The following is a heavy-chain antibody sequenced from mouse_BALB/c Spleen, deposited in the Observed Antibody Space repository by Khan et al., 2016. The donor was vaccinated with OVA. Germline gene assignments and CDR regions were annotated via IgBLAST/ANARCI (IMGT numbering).Heavy chain of an antibody. Sequence: DVKLVESGGDLVKPGGSLKLSCAASGFTFSTYGMSWVRQTPDKRLEWVATVSSGGHYTYYPDTVKGRFTISRDNAKNTLYLQMSSLKSEDTAMFYCARIAYYYDSEGFAYWGQGTLVTVSA. CDR3: ARIAYYYDSEGFAY. V-gene: IGHV5-6*02. CDR2: VSSGGHYT. J-gene: IGHJ3*01. D-gene: IGHD1-1*01. CDR1: GFTFSTYG.